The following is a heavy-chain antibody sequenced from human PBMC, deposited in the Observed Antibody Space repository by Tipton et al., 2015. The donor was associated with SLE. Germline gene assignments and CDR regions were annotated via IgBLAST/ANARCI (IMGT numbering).Heavy chain of an antibody. Sequence: TLSLTCTVPGGSISSDDYYWSWIRQHPGKGLEWIGYIYYSGNAYYNPSLKSRITISVDTSKNHFSLKLSSVTAADTAVYYCARVWFGEFPNNWFDPWGQGTLVTVSS. CDR1: GGSISSDDYY. CDR3: ARVWFGEFPNNWFDP. D-gene: IGHD3-10*01. J-gene: IGHJ5*02. CDR2: IYYSGNA. V-gene: IGHV4-31*03.